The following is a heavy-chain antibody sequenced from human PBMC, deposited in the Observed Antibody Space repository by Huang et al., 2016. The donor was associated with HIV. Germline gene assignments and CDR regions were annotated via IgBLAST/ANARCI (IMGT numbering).Heavy chain of an antibody. CDR2: IIPIFGTP. J-gene: IGHJ4*02. V-gene: IGHV1-69*13. CDR1: GGTFSKSA. D-gene: IGHD4-17*01. Sequence: QVQLVQSGAEVKMPGASVKVSCKAFGGTFSKSAISWVRQAPGQVLEWMGGIIPIFGTPNDARKFQGRVTITADDSTSTTYVEVSSLRSEDTALYYCARGQLGSYGDYDVLYWGQGTLVTVSS. CDR3: ARGQLGSYGDYDVLY.